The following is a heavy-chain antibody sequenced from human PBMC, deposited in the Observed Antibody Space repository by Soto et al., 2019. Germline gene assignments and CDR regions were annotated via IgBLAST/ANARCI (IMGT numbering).Heavy chain of an antibody. CDR2: TYYRSKWYN. D-gene: IGHD6-13*01. V-gene: IGHV6-1*01. J-gene: IGHJ4*02. CDR3: ARVIAAAGTKGGYFDY. CDR1: GDSVSSNSAA. Sequence: PSQTLSLTCAISGDSVSSNSAAWNWIRQSPSRGLEWLGRTYYRSKWYNDYAVSVKSRITINPDTSKNQFSLQLNSVTPEDTAVYYCARVIAAAGTKGGYFDYWGQGTLVTVSS.